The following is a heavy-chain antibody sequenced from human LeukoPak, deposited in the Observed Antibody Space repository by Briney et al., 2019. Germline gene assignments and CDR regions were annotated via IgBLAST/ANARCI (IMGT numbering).Heavy chain of an antibody. CDR3: ARTDDYGDSRGAFDI. CDR2: IYHSGST. V-gene: IGHV4-4*02. Sequence: SGTLSLTCAVSGGSISSSNWWSWVRQPPGKGLEWIGEIYHSGSTNYNPSLKSRVTISVDKSKNQFSLKLSSVTAADTAVYYRARTDDYGDSRGAFDIWGQGTMVTVSS. J-gene: IGHJ3*02. D-gene: IGHD4-17*01. CDR1: GGSISSSNW.